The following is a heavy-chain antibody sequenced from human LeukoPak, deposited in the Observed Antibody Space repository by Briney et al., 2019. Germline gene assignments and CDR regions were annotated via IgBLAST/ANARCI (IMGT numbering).Heavy chain of an antibody. V-gene: IGHV3-21*01. CDR3: ASHFWNYYRIDY. J-gene: IGHJ4*02. CDR2: ISGSGSCI. Sequence: GGSLRLSCAASGFSFSTYTMNWARQAPGKGREWVSSISGSGSCIYYADSVKGRFTISRDNAKNSLYLQMNSLRAEDTAIYYCASHFWNYYRIDYWGQGILVTVSS. D-gene: IGHD3-3*02. CDR1: GFSFSTYT.